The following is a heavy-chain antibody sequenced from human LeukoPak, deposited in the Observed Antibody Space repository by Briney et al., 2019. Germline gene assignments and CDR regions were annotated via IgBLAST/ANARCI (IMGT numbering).Heavy chain of an antibody. CDR1: GYTFNDYA. CDR3: VRGGGFFGVRPEIDY. J-gene: IGHJ4*02. Sequence: ASVKVSCKASGYTFNDYAMNWVRQAPGQGLEWMGWINTHTRDPTHAQAFTGRFVFSVDTSVSTAYLHTSSLRADDTAVYYCVRGGGFFGVRPEIDYWGQGTLVTVSS. CDR2: INTHTRDP. D-gene: IGHD3-16*01. V-gene: IGHV7-4-1*02.